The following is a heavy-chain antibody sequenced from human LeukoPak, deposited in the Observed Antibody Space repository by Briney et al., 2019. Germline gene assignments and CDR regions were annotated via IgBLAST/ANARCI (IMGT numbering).Heavy chain of an antibody. CDR2: IYYSGST. V-gene: IGHV4-39*07. Sequence: PSETLSLTCTVSGDSISTSSYYWGWIRQPPGKGLEWNGSIYYSGSTYYNPSLKSRVTISVDTSKNQFSLKLSSVTAADTAVYYCARGPRGLYSGGRCRRWFDPWGQGTLVTVSS. D-gene: IGHD2-15*01. J-gene: IGHJ5*02. CDR3: ARGPRGLYSGGRCRRWFDP. CDR1: GDSISTSSYY.